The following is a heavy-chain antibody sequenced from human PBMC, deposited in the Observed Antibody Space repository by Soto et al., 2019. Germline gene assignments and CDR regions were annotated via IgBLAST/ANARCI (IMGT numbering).Heavy chain of an antibody. CDR3: ARYRTDGSSRLDL. V-gene: IGHV3-23*01. Sequence: EVLLSESGGGVVKAGGSLRLSCAASGFAFASSAMSWVRQSPHKGLEWVSFFTASGGRTYYSDSVRGRFTITKDDSKNTLFLQMSSLRVEDTAIYYCARYRTDGSSRLDLWGQGTLVTVSA. CDR1: GFAFASSA. J-gene: IGHJ4*02. D-gene: IGHD2-15*01. CDR2: FTASGGRT.